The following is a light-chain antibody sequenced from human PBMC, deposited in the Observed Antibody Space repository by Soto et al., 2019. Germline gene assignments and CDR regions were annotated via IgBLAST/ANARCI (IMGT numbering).Light chain of an antibody. V-gene: IGKV3-20*01. Sequence: EIVLTQSPGTLSLSPGEGGTLSCRASQSVCSRCLAWYQQKPGQAPRLLIFGASSRDTGIPDTFSGSGSGTDFALTISRLEPEDTAVYYCQHYGSTPWTFGQGTKVEI. CDR2: GAS. CDR3: QHYGSTPWT. CDR1: QSVCSRC. J-gene: IGKJ1*01.